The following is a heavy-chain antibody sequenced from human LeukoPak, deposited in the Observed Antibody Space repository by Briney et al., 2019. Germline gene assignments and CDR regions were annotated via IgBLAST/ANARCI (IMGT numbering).Heavy chain of an antibody. Sequence: PGGSLRLSCAASGFTFSSYAMSWVRQAPGKGLEWVSVISGSGGRTYYADSVKGRFTISRDNSKNTLYVQMNSLGAEDTAVYYCARATSGSYHYWGQGTLVTVSS. CDR1: GFTFSSYA. J-gene: IGHJ4*02. V-gene: IGHV3-23*01. D-gene: IGHD3-10*01. CDR3: ARATSGSYHY. CDR2: ISGSGGRT.